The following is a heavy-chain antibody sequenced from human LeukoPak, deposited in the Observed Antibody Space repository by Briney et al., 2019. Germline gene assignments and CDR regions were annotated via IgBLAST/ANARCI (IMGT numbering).Heavy chain of an antibody. J-gene: IGHJ4*02. Sequence: GGSLRLSCAASGFTFSSYWMSWVRQAPGKGLEWVANIKQDGSEKYYVDSVKGRFTISRDNAKNSLYLQMNSLRAEDTAVYYCAKARQGGTTVPYDYWGQGTLVTVSS. V-gene: IGHV3-7*03. CDR1: GFTFSSYW. CDR3: AKARQGGTTVPYDY. CDR2: IKQDGSEK. D-gene: IGHD4-17*01.